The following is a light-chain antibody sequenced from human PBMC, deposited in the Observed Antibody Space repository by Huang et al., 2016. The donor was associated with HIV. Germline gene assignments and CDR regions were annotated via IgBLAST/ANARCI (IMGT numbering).Light chain of an antibody. CDR1: QRVSSN. J-gene: IGKJ3*01. CDR3: QQYNNWPFT. V-gene: IGKV3-15*01. Sequence: EIVMTQSPATLSVSPGERATLSCRASQRVSSNLAWYQQKPAQAPRLLIYGASTRATGISARFSGRGSGTEFTLTISSLQSEDFAVYYCQQYNNWPFTFGPGTKVEIK. CDR2: GAS.